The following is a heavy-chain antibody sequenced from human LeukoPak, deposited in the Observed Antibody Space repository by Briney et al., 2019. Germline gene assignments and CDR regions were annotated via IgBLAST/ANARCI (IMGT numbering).Heavy chain of an antibody. D-gene: IGHD3-22*01. Sequence: ETLSLTCAVSGGSISSGGYSWSGIRQAPGKGLEWVSAISGSGDSTHYSDSARGRFTISRDNSKNKLYLQMNSLRVEDTAVYYCAKDRDISGRWAVPWGQGTLVAVSS. CDR1: GGSISSGGYS. V-gene: IGHV3-23*01. J-gene: IGHJ5*02. CDR2: ISGSGDST. CDR3: AKDRDISGRWAVP.